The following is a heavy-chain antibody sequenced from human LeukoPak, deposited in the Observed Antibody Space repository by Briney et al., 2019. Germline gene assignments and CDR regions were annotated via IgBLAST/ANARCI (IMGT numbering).Heavy chain of an antibody. D-gene: IGHD2-15*01. J-gene: IGHJ6*03. CDR1: GFTFTDYW. CDR2: INGDLTNT. V-gene: IGHV3-74*03. CDR3: ARDSPVVVGYYYYYYMDV. Sequence: GGSLRLSCAASGFTFTDYWMHWVRQVAGKGLVWVSRINGDLTNTTYADSVKGRFTISRDNAKNSLYLQMNSLRAEDTAVYYCARDSPVVVGYYYYYYMDVWGKGTTVTISS.